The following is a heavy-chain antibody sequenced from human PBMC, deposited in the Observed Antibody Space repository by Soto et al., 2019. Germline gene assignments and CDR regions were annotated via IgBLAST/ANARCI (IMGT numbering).Heavy chain of an antibody. CDR1: VGSFSGYY. V-gene: IGHV4-34*01. CDR3: ARMAVVIAIRYFDL. D-gene: IGHD2-21*01. Sequence: QVLLQQWGAGLMKPSETLSLTCAVYVGSFSGYYWSWIRQPPGKGLEWIGEINHNGSTNYNPSLKSRVTISVDTSKNQFSLKLSSVTAADTAVYYCARMAVVIAIRYFDLWGRGTLVTVSS. CDR2: INHNGST. J-gene: IGHJ2*01.